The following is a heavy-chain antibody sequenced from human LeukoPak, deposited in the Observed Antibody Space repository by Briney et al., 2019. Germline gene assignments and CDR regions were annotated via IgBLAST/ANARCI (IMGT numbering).Heavy chain of an antibody. CDR3: VATVFFNWFDP. CDR2: INHSGST. Sequence: SETLSLTCAVYGGSFSGYYWSWIRQPPGKGLEWIGEINHSGSTNYNPSLKSRVTISVDTSKNQFSLKLSSVTAADTAVYYCVATVFFNWFDPWGQGTLVTVSS. CDR1: GGSFSGYY. D-gene: IGHD3-9*01. J-gene: IGHJ5*02. V-gene: IGHV4-34*01.